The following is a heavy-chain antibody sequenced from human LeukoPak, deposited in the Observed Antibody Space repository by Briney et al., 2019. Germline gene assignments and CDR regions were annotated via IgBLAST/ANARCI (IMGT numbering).Heavy chain of an antibody. V-gene: IGHV4-34*01. CDR3: ARAQPHYYDSSGYRNWFDP. Sequence: PSEALSLTCAVYGGSFSGYYWSWIRQPPGKGLEWIGEINHSGSANYNPSLKSRVTISVDTSKNQFSLKLRSVTAADTAVYYCARAQPHYYDSSGYRNWFDPWGQGTLVTVSS. CDR1: GGSFSGYY. D-gene: IGHD3-22*01. J-gene: IGHJ5*02. CDR2: INHSGSA.